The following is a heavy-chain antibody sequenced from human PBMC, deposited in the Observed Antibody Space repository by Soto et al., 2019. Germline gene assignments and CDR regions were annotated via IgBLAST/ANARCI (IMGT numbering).Heavy chain of an antibody. CDR3: ARDRVTDYYGMDV. V-gene: IGHV3-11*06. Sequence: GGSLRLSCAASGFTFSDYYMSWIRQAPGKGLEWVSYISSSSSYTNYADSVKGRFTISRDNAKNSLYLQMNSLRAEDTAAYYCARDRVTDYYGMDVWGQGTTVTVYS. CDR1: GFTFSDYY. D-gene: IGHD4-4*01. J-gene: IGHJ6*02. CDR2: ISSSSSYT.